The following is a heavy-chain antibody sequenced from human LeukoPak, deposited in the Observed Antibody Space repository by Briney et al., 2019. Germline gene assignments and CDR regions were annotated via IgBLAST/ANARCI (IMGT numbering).Heavy chain of an antibody. CDR2: ISGDGDST. CDR1: GFTFDDSA. CDR3: AAYVNLDY. Sequence: SGGSLRPSCAASGFTFDDSAMHWVRQPPGKGLEWVSLISGDGDSTFYADSVRGRFTISRDNSKNSLYLQMNSLRPEDTALYYCAAYVNLDYWGQGALVTASS. V-gene: IGHV3-43*02. J-gene: IGHJ4*02. D-gene: IGHD3-10*02.